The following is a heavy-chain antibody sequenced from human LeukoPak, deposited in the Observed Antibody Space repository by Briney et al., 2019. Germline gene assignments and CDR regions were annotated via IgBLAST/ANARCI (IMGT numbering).Heavy chain of an antibody. Sequence: GGPLRLSCAASGFTFSSYGMHWVRQAPGKGLEWVAVISYDGSNKYYADSVKGRFTISRDNSKNTLYLQMNSLRAEDTAVYYCAKGDTSDYYDSSGYYAADYWGQGTLVTVSS. V-gene: IGHV3-30*18. J-gene: IGHJ4*02. D-gene: IGHD3-22*01. CDR3: AKGDTSDYYDSSGYYAADY. CDR1: GFTFSSYG. CDR2: ISYDGSNK.